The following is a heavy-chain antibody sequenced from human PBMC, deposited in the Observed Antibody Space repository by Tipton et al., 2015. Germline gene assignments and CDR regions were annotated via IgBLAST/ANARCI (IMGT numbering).Heavy chain of an antibody. CDR3: ATHVRGAKRVGVVSGTIYHYSAMDI. D-gene: IGHD3-3*01. V-gene: IGHV3-53*01. J-gene: IGHJ6*02. Sequence: SLRLSCAASGFSVRSTYMTWVRQAPGKGLEWVSVISSDGTTFYADSVKGRFSISRDTSRNTLYLQMNNLRVEDTAVYYCATHVRGAKRVGVVSGTIYHYSAMDIWGQGTTVTVS. CDR2: ISSDGTT. CDR1: GFSVRSTY.